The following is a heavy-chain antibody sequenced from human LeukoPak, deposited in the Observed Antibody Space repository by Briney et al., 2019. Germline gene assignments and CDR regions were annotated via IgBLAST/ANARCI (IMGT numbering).Heavy chain of an antibody. V-gene: IGHV3-43D*03. CDR2: ITWNGGST. CDR3: AKDHVPAARNYWYFDL. J-gene: IGHJ2*01. CDR1: KLNFDDYG. D-gene: IGHD2-2*01. Sequence: GGSLRLSCAASKLNFDDYGMHWVRQAPGKGLEWVSYITWNGGSTYYADSVKGRFTISRDNSKDSLYLQMNSLRVEDTALYYCAKDHVPAARNYWYFDLWGRGTLVTVSS.